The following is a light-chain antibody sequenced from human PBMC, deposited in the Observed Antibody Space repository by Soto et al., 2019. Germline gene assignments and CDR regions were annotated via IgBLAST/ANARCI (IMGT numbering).Light chain of an antibody. Sequence: DIQMTQSPSTLSASVGDRVTINCRASQGISSYLAWYQQKPGKAPKLLIYDASSLESGVPSRFSGSGSGTEFTLTISSLQPDDFATYYCQQYNSYSITFGQGTRLEI. CDR3: QQYNSYSIT. CDR2: DAS. J-gene: IGKJ5*01. CDR1: QGISSY. V-gene: IGKV1-5*01.